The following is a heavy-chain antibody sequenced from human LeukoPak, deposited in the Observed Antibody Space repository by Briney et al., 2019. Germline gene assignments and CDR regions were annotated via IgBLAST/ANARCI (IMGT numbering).Heavy chain of an antibody. J-gene: IGHJ5*02. D-gene: IGHD3-10*02. CDR2: IYTSGST. V-gene: IGHV4-4*07. CDR3: ARDKRIVRGVMIHKWFDP. Sequence: PSETLSLTCTVSGGYISSYFWSWVRQPAGKGLEWIGRIYTSGSTNYNPSLKSRVTMSVDTSKSQFSLKLSSVTAADTAVYYCARDKRIVRGVMIHKWFDPWRQGTLVTASS. CDR1: GGYISSYF.